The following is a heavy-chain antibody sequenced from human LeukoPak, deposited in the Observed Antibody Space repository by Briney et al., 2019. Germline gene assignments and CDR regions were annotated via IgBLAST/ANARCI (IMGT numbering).Heavy chain of an antibody. Sequence: GGSLRLSCAASGFSFSSYDMNWVRQAPGKGLEWVSSISPISTYIFYADSLKGRFTISRDNAKNSVYLEMNSLRAEDTAVYYCARLRFGKISSYFFEYWGQGTLVIVSS. V-gene: IGHV3-21*01. D-gene: IGHD3-3*01. CDR2: ISPISTYI. CDR1: GFSFSSYD. CDR3: ARLRFGKISSYFFEY. J-gene: IGHJ4*02.